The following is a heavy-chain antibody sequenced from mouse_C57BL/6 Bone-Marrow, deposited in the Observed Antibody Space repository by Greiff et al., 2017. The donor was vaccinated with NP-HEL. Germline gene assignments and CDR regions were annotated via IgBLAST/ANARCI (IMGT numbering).Heavy chain of an antibody. J-gene: IGHJ1*03. CDR3: ARSLITTVVPYFDV. CDR1: VSTFTSYC. Sequence: QLPHPVSSLLRPVSSVPLSCTSSVSTFTSYCLHLLHQRPFQVLEWIGNIDPSDSETHYNQKFKDKATLTLDKSSSTAYMQLSSLTSEDSAVYYCARSLITTVVPYFDVWGTGTTVTVSS. CDR2: IDPSDSET. V-gene: IGHV1-52*01. D-gene: IGHD1-1*01.